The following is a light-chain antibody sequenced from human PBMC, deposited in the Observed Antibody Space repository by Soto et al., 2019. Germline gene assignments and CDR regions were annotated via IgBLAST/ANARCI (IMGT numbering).Light chain of an antibody. Sequence: EIVFTQSPGTLSLFPGERATLSCRASQSVSNNFLAWFQQKHGQAPTLIIFDASFRESEIPVRFSGSGSRTEFTLTISRLEPEDFAVYDCQQYGASTWTFGQGTKVDIK. CDR2: DAS. CDR3: QQYGASTWT. J-gene: IGKJ1*01. CDR1: QSVSNNF. V-gene: IGKV3-20*01.